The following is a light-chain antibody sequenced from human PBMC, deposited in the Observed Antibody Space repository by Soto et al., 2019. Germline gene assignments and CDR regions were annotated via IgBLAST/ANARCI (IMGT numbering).Light chain of an antibody. CDR2: GNN. Sequence: QSVLTQPPSVSGAPGQSVTISCTGTWSNIGAGHDVHWYQQLPGTAPKLLIYGNNNRPSGVPDRFSGSKSGTSASLAITGLQAEDETDYYCQSFDSSLSIDIFGTGTKVTVL. J-gene: IGLJ1*01. CDR3: QSFDSSLSIDI. CDR1: WSNIGAGHD. V-gene: IGLV1-40*01.